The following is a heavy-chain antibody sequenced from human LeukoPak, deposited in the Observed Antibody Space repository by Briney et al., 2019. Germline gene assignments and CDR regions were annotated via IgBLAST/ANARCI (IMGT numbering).Heavy chain of an antibody. CDR3: AKEWYSSSSGPNYYFDY. D-gene: IGHD6-6*01. Sequence: GGSLRLSCAASGFTFSSYGMHWVRQAPGKGLEWVAFIRYDGSNKYYADSVKGRFTISRDNSKNTLYLQMNSLRAEDTAVYYCAKEWYSSSSGPNYYFDYWGQGTLVTVSS. CDR1: GFTFSSYG. CDR2: IRYDGSNK. J-gene: IGHJ4*02. V-gene: IGHV3-30*02.